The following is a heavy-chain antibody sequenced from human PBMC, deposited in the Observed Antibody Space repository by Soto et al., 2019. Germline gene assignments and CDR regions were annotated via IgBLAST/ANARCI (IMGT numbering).Heavy chain of an antibody. J-gene: IGHJ5*02. V-gene: IGHV4-39*01. CDR1: GGSISSSSYY. Sequence: SETLSLTCTVSGGSISSSSYYWGWIRQPPGKGLEWIGSIYYSWSTYYNPSLKSRVTISVDTSKNQFSLKLSSVTAADTAVYYCERNRFVYSGYDLNWFDPWCQANLVTVS. D-gene: IGHD5-12*01. CDR2: IYYSWST. CDR3: ERNRFVYSGYDLNWFDP.